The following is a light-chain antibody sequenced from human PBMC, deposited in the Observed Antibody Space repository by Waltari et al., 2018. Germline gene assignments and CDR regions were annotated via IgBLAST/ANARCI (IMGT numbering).Light chain of an antibody. CDR2: EVN. Sequence: QSALTQPASVSGSPGQSITISCTGTSSDVGGYNYVSWYQQHPGKAPKLMIYEVNNRPSGFSNRFSGSKSGNTASLTISGLQAEDEADYYCSSYTSSSLYVFGTGTKVTVL. CDR3: SSYTSSSLYV. CDR1: SSDVGGYNY. V-gene: IGLV2-14*01. J-gene: IGLJ1*01.